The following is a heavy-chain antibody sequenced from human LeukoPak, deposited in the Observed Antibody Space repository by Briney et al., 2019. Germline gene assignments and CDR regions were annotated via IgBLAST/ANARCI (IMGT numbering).Heavy chain of an antibody. V-gene: IGHV1-8*01. CDR2: MNPNSGNT. D-gene: IGHD3-3*01. J-gene: IGHJ5*02. CDR1: GYTFTSYD. Sequence: ASVKVSCKASGYTFTSYDINWVQQAPGQGLEWMGWMNPNSGNTGYAQKFQGRVTMTRNTSISTAYMELSSLRSEDTAVYYCARAPREYYDFWSGYPVDWFDPWGQGTLVTVSS. CDR3: ARAPREYYDFWSGYPVDWFDP.